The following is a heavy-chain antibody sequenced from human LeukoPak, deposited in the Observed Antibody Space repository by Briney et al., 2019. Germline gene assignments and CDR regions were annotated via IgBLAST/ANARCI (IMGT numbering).Heavy chain of an antibody. J-gene: IGHJ4*02. V-gene: IGHV3-21*01. D-gene: IGHD5-12*01. Sequence: GGSLRLSCAASGFTFSDYTLNWVRQAPGKGLEWVSSFSYSSEYIYYADSVEGRFTISRDNAKNSLHLQMNSLRAEDTAIYYCATDRGGYDPLDYWGQGTLVTVSS. CDR2: FSYSSEYI. CDR3: ATDRGGYDPLDY. CDR1: GFTFSDYT.